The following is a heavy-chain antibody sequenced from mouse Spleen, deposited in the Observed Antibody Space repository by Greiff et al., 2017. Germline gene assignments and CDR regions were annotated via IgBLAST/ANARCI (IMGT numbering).Heavy chain of an antibody. CDR2: IYPGDGDT. Sequence: VQLQESGPELVKPGASVKISCKASGYAFSSSWMNWVKQRPGKGLEWIGRIYPGDGDTNYNGKFKGKATLTADKSSSTAYMQLSSLTSEDSAVYFCARGNPDSSGPWFAYWGQGTLVTVSA. CDR3: ARGNPDSSGPWFAY. J-gene: IGHJ3*01. CDR1: GYAFSSSW. D-gene: IGHD3-2*02. V-gene: IGHV1-82*01.